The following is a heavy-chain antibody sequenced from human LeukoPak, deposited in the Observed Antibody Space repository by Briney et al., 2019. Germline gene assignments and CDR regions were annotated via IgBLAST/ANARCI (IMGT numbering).Heavy chain of an antibody. V-gene: IGHV3-21*01. D-gene: IGHD3-16*02. CDR3: ARDGYRTRGWFDP. Sequence: KPGGSLRLSCAASGFTFSSYSMNWVRQAPGKGLEWVSSISSSSSYIYYADSVKGRFTISRDNAKNSLYLQMNSLRAEDTAVYYCARDGYRTRGWFDPWGQGTLVTVSS. J-gene: IGHJ5*02. CDR1: GFTFSSYS. CDR2: ISSSSSYI.